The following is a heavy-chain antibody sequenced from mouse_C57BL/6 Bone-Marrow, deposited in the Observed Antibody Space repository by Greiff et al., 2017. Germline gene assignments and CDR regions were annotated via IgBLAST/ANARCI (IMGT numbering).Heavy chain of an antibody. Sequence: VKLQQPGAELVMPGASVKLSCKASGYTFTSYWMHWVKQRPGQGLEWIGEIDPSDSYTNYNQKFKGKSTLTVDKSSSTAYMQLSSLTSEYSAVYYCAREPYYRGDFDVWGTGTTVTVSS. CDR3: AREPYYRGDFDV. J-gene: IGHJ1*03. V-gene: IGHV1-69*01. CDR2: IDPSDSYT. CDR1: GYTFTSYW. D-gene: IGHD1-1*01.